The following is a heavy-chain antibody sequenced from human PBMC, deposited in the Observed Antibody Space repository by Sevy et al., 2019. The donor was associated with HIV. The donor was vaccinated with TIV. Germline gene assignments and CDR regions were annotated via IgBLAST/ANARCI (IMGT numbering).Heavy chain of an antibody. J-gene: IGHJ4*02. CDR1: GFTFSNYA. D-gene: IGHD3-22*01. Sequence: GGSLRLSCAATGFTFSNYAMHWVRQAPGKGMEWVAIIWSDGAYQYHGDSVKGRFTITRDNSKNTLYLQMNKVRVEDTAVYYCARGGYYYDNAAYYALDSWGQGTLVTVSS. V-gene: IGHV3-33*01. CDR3: ARGGYYYDNAAYYALDS. CDR2: IWSDGAYQ.